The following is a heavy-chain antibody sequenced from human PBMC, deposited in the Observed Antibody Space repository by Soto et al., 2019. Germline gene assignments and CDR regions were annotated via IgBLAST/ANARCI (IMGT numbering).Heavy chain of an antibody. CDR3: ARGGCGSQTVGY. CDR1: GFTVSNNY. D-gene: IGHD1-26*01. V-gene: IGHV3-66*01. J-gene: IGHJ4*02. Sequence: EVQVVESGGGLVQPGGSLRLSCAASGFTVSNNYMTWVRQAPGKGLEWVSLIYSRGGTDYADSVKGRFTISRDNSKNMVYLQMNSLRVEDTAGSYCARGGCGSQTVGYWGQGARVTVSS. CDR2: IYSRGGT.